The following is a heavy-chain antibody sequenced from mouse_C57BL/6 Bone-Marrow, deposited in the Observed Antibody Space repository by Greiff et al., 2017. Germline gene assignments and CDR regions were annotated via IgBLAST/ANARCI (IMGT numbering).Heavy chain of an antibody. CDR2: ISDGGSYT. D-gene: IGHD4-1*01. J-gene: IGHJ2*01. Sequence: EVKLVESGGGLVKPGGSLKLSCAASGFTFSSYAMSWVRQTPEKRLEWVATISDGGSYTYYPDNVKGRFTISRDNAKNNLYLQMSHLKSEDTAMYYCARAGKGYYFDYWGQGTTLTVSS. V-gene: IGHV5-4*03. CDR1: GFTFSSYA. CDR3: ARAGKGYYFDY.